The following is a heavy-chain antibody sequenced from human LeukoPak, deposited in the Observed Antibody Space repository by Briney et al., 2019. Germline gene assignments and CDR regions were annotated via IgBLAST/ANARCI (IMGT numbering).Heavy chain of an antibody. CDR3: ARRHDGEFDY. D-gene: IGHD3-10*01. J-gene: IGHJ4*02. CDR2: LYYSGSI. CDR1: GGSISGSSYH. Sequence: SETLSLTCTVSGGSISGSSYHWGWIRQPPGKGLEWIGNLYYSGSIYYNPSLKSRVTISVDTSKNQFSLKLNSLTAADTAVYYCARRHDGEFDYWGQGTLVTVSS. V-gene: IGHV4-39*01.